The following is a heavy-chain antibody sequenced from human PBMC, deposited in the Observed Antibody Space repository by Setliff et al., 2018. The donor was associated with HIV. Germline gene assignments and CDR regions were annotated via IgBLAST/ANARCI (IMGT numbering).Heavy chain of an antibody. J-gene: IGHJ4*02. CDR3: ARRRYYYDSSGLFDY. V-gene: IGHV4-39*01. CDR1: GGSISSSSYY. D-gene: IGHD3-22*01. CDR2: IYYSGST. Sequence: SETLSLTCTVSGGSISSSSYYWGWIRLPPGKGLEWIGSIYYSGSTYYNPSLKSRVTISVDTSKNQFSLKLSSVTAADTAVYYCARRRYYYDSSGLFDYWGQGTLVTVSS.